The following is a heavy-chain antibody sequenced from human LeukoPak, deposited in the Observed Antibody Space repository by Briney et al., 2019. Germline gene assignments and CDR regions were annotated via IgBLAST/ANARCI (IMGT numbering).Heavy chain of an antibody. CDR3: AREDDSDRLLLGLFDY. J-gene: IGHJ4*02. CDR1: GFTVSSNY. D-gene: IGHD3-22*01. Sequence: GGSLRLSCAASGFTVSSNYMSWVRQAPGKGLEWVAVISYDGSNKYYADSVKGRFTITRDNSKNTLYLQMNSLRAEDTAVYYCAREDDSDRLLLGLFDYWGQGTLVTVSS. V-gene: IGHV3-30-3*01. CDR2: ISYDGSNK.